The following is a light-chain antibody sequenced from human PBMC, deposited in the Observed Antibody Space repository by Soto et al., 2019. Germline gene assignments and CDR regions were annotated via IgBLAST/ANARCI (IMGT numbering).Light chain of an antibody. CDR2: ENY. V-gene: IGLV1-51*02. CDR1: SSNIGSNY. J-gene: IGLJ2*01. Sequence: QSVLTQPPSVSAAPGQKVTISCSGSSSNIGSNYVSWYQQLPGAAPKLLIYENYERPSGIPDRFSGSKSGTSATLDITGLQTGDEADYYCGAWDNSLTGGVLGGGTQLTVL. CDR3: GAWDNSLTGGV.